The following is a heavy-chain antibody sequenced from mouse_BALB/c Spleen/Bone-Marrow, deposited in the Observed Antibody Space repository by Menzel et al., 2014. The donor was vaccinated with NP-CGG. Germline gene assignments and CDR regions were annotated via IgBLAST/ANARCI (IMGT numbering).Heavy chain of an antibody. CDR1: GYSITSGYG. V-gene: IGHV3-1*02. J-gene: IGHJ3*01. CDR3: AREASSTAKFAY. D-gene: IGHD1-2*01. CDR2: IHYSGTT. Sequence: EVKLMESGPDLVKPSESLSLTCTVTGYSITSGYGWYWIRQFPGNKLGLRDYIHYSGTTRYNPTIKGRISFTPDTSKNXXXXXXNYVATEDAASYICAREASSTAKFAYWGQGTLVTIS.